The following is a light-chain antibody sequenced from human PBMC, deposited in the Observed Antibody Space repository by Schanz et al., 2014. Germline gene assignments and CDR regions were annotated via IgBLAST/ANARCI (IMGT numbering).Light chain of an antibody. J-gene: IGLJ3*02. CDR3: ATWDDSLYVV. Sequence: SVLTQPPSASGTPGQRVTISCSGSNSNIGSNLVTWYQQLPGTAPKLLIHNNNQRPSGVPDRFSGSKSGTSASLAISGLQSEDEADYFCATWDDSLYVVFGGGTKLTVL. CDR2: NNN. V-gene: IGLV1-44*01. CDR1: NSNIGSNL.